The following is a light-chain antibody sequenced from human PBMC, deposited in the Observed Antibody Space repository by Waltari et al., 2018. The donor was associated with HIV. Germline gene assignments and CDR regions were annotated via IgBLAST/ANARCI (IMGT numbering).Light chain of an antibody. Sequence: EIVLTQSPGTLSLSPGERATLSCRASQSVSSSLLAWYQQKPGQAPRLLIYGASNRATGIPDRFSGSESGTDFTLTINRLEPEDFAVYYCHQYGTSPRTFGQGTKVELK. V-gene: IGKV3-20*01. J-gene: IGKJ1*01. CDR1: QSVSSSL. CDR2: GAS. CDR3: HQYGTSPRT.